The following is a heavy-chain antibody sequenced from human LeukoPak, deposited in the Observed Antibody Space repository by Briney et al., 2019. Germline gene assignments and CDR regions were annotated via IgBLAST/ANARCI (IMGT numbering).Heavy chain of an antibody. D-gene: IGHD3-22*01. J-gene: IGHJ3*02. Sequence: GASVKVSFKASGYTFTGYYMHWVRQAPGQGLEWMGWINPNSGGTNYAQKFQGGVTMTRDTSITTAYMELSRLRSDDTALYYCAREYDSSGLKAFDIWGQGTMVTVSS. CDR3: AREYDSSGLKAFDI. V-gene: IGHV1-2*02. CDR1: GYTFTGYY. CDR2: INPNSGGT.